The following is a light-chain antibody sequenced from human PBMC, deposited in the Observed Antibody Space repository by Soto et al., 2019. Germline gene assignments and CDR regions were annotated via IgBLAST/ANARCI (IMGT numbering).Light chain of an antibody. J-gene: IGKJ3*01. CDR2: DAS. CDR1: RSISKN. V-gene: IGKV3-15*01. Sequence: EIVMTQSPASLSVSPGERATLSCRASRSISKNLAWYQQKPGQSPRFLIYDASTRATGIPARFSGSGSGTDFTLTISSLQSEDSATYYCQQYDDWPGVTFGPGTNVEIK. CDR3: QQYDDWPGVT.